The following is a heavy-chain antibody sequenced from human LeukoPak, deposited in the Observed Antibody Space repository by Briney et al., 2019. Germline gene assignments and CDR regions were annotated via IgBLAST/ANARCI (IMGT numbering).Heavy chain of an antibody. J-gene: IGHJ4*02. Sequence: SETLSLTCTVSGGSISSSSYYWGWIRQPPGKGLEWIGSIYYSGSTYYNPSLKSRVTISVDTSKNQFSLKLSSVTAADTAVYYCARVSGGRGWYFDYWGQGTLVTVSS. V-gene: IGHV4-39*07. CDR2: IYYSGST. CDR1: GGSISSSSYY. CDR3: ARVSGGRGWYFDY. D-gene: IGHD6-25*01.